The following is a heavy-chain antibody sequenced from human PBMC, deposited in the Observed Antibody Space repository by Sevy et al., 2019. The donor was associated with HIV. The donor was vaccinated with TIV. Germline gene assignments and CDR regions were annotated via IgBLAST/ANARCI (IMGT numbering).Heavy chain of an antibody. CDR2: FDPEDGET. V-gene: IGHV1-24*01. Sequence: SVKVSCKVSGYTLSQISMHWVRQAPGKGLEWMGSFDPEDGETIYAQKFQARVTMTEDTSTDTAYMELSSLRSDDTAVYYCATTKDYYDSSGSPFDSWGQGTLVTVSS. CDR3: ATTKDYYDSSGSPFDS. J-gene: IGHJ4*02. D-gene: IGHD3-22*01. CDR1: GYTLSQIS.